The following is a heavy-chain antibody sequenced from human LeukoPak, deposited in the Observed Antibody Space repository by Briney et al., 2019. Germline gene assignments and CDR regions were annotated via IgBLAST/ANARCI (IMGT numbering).Heavy chain of an antibody. Sequence: GGSLRLSCAASGFTFSRYSMNWVRQAPGKGLEWVSSISISSNYIYYADSVKGRFTISRDNAKNSLYLQMNSMRAEDTAVYYCARGSRFGVVGRDAFDIWGQGTMVTVSS. CDR1: GFTFSRYS. V-gene: IGHV3-21*01. CDR3: ARGSRFGVVGRDAFDI. CDR2: ISISSNYI. J-gene: IGHJ3*02. D-gene: IGHD3-3*01.